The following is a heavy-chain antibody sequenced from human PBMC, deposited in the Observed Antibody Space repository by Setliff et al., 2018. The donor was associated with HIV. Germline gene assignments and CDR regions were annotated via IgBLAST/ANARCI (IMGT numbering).Heavy chain of an antibody. V-gene: IGHV4-34*01. CDR3: VRGFPHCSGGTCHGGRFDY. CDR1: GGSFSGYY. J-gene: IGHJ4*02. D-gene: IGHD2-15*01. Sequence: SETLSLTCAVYGGSFSGYYWSWIRQPPGKGLEWIGEINHSGNINYNPSLESRVIISIDTSKNQLSLNLRSVTAADTAVYFCVRGFPHCSGGTCHGGRFDYWGQGTLVTVSS. CDR2: INHSGNI.